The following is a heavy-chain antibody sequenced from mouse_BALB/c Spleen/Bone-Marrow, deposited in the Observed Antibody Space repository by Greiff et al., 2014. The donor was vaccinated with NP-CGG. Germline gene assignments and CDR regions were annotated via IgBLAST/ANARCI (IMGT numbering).Heavy chain of an antibody. J-gene: IGHJ3*01. Sequence: EVHLVESGTVLARPGASVKMSCKASGYSFTRYWMHWVKQRPGQGLEWIGVIYPGNSDTIYNQKFKGKAKLTAVTSASTAYMELSSLTNEDSAVYYCTRSYYDYGGFPYWGQGTLVTVSA. CDR2: IYPGNSDT. CDR1: GYSFTRYW. CDR3: TRSYYDYGGFPY. V-gene: IGHV1-5*01. D-gene: IGHD2-4*01.